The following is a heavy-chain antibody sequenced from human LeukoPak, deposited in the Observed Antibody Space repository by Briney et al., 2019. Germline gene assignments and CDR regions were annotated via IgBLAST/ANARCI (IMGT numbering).Heavy chain of an antibody. Sequence: GGSLRLSCAASGFTFSSYSFHWVRQAPGKGLEWVAHVASDGSFKWYPDSVKGRFTISRDNSKNTLDLQMSSLRAEDTAIYYCARDQLAYSGYDTLFAYWGQGTLVTVSS. CDR3: ARDQLAYSGYDTLFAY. CDR2: VASDGSFK. V-gene: IGHV3-30-3*01. D-gene: IGHD5-12*01. CDR1: GFTFSSYS. J-gene: IGHJ4*02.